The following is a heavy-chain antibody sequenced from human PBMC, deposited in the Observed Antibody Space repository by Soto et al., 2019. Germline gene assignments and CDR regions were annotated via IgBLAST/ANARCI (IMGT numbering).Heavy chain of an antibody. CDR2: IYWDDDE. V-gene: IGHV2-5*02. D-gene: IGHD3-10*01. J-gene: IGHJ6*02. CDR3: VRNWRYYGGDYYDGMDA. Sequence: ITLKESGPTLVKPTQTLTLTCTFSGFSLNTGGVGVGWVRQPRGKAMEWLALIYWDDDERYRPSLRSRLNITKDTITTQMVPTITHMDPEDTATYYCVRNWRYYGGDYYDGMDAWGQGTTVTVSS. CDR1: GFSLNTGGVG.